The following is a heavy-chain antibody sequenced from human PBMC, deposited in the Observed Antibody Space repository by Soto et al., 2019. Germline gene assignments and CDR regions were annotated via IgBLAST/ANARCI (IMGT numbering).Heavy chain of an antibody. V-gene: IGHV1-46*01. J-gene: IGHJ4*02. D-gene: IGHD3-10*01. Sequence: QVQLVQSGAEVKKPGASVKVSCKASGYTFTSYYMHWVRQAPGQGLEWMGIINPSGGSTSYAQKFQGRGTMTRDTSTSTVYMELSSLRSEDTAVYYCARDGNYYCSGSPDYYFDYWGQGTLVTVSS. CDR3: ARDGNYYCSGSPDYYFDY. CDR1: GYTFTSYY. CDR2: INPSGGST.